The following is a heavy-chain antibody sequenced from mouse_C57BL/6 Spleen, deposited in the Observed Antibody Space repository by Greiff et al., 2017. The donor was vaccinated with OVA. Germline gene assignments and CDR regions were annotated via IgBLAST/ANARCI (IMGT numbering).Heavy chain of an antibody. CDR1: GYAFSSSW. CDR3: ARGGDYDERFAY. D-gene: IGHD2-4*01. J-gene: IGHJ3*01. V-gene: IGHV1-82*01. CDR2: IYPGDGDT. Sequence: VKLVESGPELVKPGASVKISCKASGYAFSSSWMNWVKQRPGKGLEWIGRIYPGDGDTNYNGKFKGKATLTADKSSSTAYMQLSSLTSEDSAVYFCARGGDYDERFAYWGQGTLVTVSA.